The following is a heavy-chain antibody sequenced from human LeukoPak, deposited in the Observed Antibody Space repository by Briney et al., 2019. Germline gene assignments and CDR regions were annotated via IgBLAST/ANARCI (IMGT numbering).Heavy chain of an antibody. V-gene: IGHV4-34*01. CDR2: IDHSGST. Sequence: SETLSLTCAVYGGSFSGFYWSWIRQPPGKGLEWIGEIDHSGSTNYNPSLKSRVTISVDTSKNQFSLKLSSVTAADTAVYYCATGALMTNFDYWGQGTLVTVSS. D-gene: IGHD3-16*01. J-gene: IGHJ4*02. CDR3: ATGALMTNFDY. CDR1: GGSFSGFY.